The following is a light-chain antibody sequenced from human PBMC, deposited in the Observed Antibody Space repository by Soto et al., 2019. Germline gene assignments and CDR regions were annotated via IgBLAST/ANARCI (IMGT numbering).Light chain of an antibody. J-gene: IGKJ4*01. V-gene: IGKV4-1*01. Sequence: DIVMTQSPDSLTVSLGERATINCKSSQSILSSSNNKNYLVWYQQKPGQPPKVLINWASTRESGVPDRFSGSGFGAAFTLTISSLQAEDVAVYYGAQYYSTPSTFGGGTKLEIK. CDR3: AQYYSTPST. CDR1: QSILSSSNNKNY. CDR2: WAS.